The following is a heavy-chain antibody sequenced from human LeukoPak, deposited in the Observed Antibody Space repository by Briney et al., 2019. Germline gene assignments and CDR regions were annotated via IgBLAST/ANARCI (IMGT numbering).Heavy chain of an antibody. V-gene: IGHV4-34*01. CDR2: MNDRGTT. D-gene: IGHD5-18*01. CDR3: ARHVSYGPPDY. CDR1: GGSFSGYY. Sequence: SETLSLSCTVSGGSFSGYYWTWIRQFPGKGLEWIGEMNDRGTTNRNPSLKSRVTISVDTSKNQFSLKLSSVTAADTAVYYCARHVSYGPPDYWGQGTLVTVSS. J-gene: IGHJ4*02.